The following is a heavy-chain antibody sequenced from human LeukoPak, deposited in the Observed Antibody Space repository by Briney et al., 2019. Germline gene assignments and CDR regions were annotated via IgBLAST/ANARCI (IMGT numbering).Heavy chain of an antibody. Sequence: PSETLSLTCAVYGGSFSGYYWSWIRQPPGKGLEWIEEINHSGSTNYNPSLKSRVTISVDTSKNQFSLKLSSVTAADTAVYYCARAKGSSSWYGDDYWGQGTLVTVSS. CDR2: INHSGST. J-gene: IGHJ4*02. D-gene: IGHD6-13*01. V-gene: IGHV4-34*01. CDR1: GGSFSGYY. CDR3: ARAKGSSSWYGDDY.